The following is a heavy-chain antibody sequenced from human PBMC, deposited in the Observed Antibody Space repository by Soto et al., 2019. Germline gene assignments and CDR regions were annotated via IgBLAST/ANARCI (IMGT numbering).Heavy chain of an antibody. V-gene: IGHV1-18*01. J-gene: IGHJ3*01. CDR3: ARVGHYDRSGFQLSPAFDV. CDR2: ISVYNGNT. CDR1: GYTFTSYG. D-gene: IGHD3-22*01. Sequence: QVQLVQSGVEVKKPGASVNVSCKASGYTFTSYGISWVRQAPGQGLEWMGWISVYNGNTNYAQKVQGRVTMTTDTSTSTAYVEMRSLRSDDTAVYYCARVGHYDRSGFQLSPAFDVWGQGTMVAVSS.